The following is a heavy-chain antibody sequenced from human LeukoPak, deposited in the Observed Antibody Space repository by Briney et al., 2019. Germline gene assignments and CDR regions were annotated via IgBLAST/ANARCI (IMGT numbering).Heavy chain of an antibody. CDR2: IYPGDSDT. D-gene: IGHD4-11*01. Sequence: GESLKISCKGSGYSFTSYWIGWVRQMPGKGLEWMGIIYPGDSDTRYSPSFQGQVTISADKSISTAYLQWSSLKASDTAMYYCARPHGDYSNYGRGGNYLNYYFDYWGQGTLVTVSS. V-gene: IGHV5-51*01. CDR3: ARPHGDYSNYGRGGNYLNYYFDY. J-gene: IGHJ4*02. CDR1: GYSFTSYW.